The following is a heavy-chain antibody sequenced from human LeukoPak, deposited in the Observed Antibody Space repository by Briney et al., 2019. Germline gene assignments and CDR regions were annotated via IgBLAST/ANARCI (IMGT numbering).Heavy chain of an antibody. Sequence: PGGSLRLSCAASGFTLSSYGMNWVRQAPGKGLEWVSYISSSSSTIYYADSVKGRFTISRDNAKNSLYLQMNSLRDEDTAMYYCARGGYYYDSSGSPGRVFDYWGQGSLVTVSS. CDR3: ARGGYYYDSSGSPGRVFDY. D-gene: IGHD3-22*01. CDR2: ISSSSSTI. V-gene: IGHV3-48*02. J-gene: IGHJ4*02. CDR1: GFTLSSYG.